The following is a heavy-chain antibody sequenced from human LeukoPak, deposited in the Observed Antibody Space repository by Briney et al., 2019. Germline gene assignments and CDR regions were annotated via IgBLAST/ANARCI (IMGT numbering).Heavy chain of an antibody. CDR2: ISAYNGNT. J-gene: IGHJ4*02. Sequence: ASVKVSCKASGYTFTSYDISWVRQAPGQGLEWMGWISAYNGNTNYAQKLQGRVTMTTDTSTSTAYMELRSLRSDDTAVYYCARAHYCDSRGNFDYWGQGTLVTVSS. D-gene: IGHD3-22*01. V-gene: IGHV1-18*01. CDR3: ARAHYCDSRGNFDY. CDR1: GYTFTSYD.